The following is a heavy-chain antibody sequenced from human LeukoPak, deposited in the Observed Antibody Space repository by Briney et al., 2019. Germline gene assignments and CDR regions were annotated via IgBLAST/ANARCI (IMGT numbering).Heavy chain of an antibody. V-gene: IGHV1-18*01. CDR3: ARGAYDSSGYYTEYYYYYYMDV. J-gene: IGHJ6*03. CDR1: GYTFTSYG. Sequence: ASVKVSCKASGYTFTSYGISWVRQAPGQGLEWMGWISAYNGNTNYAQKLQGRVTMTKDTSTSTVYMELRSLRSDDTAVYYCARGAYDSSGYYTEYYYYYYMDVWGKGTTVTVSS. D-gene: IGHD3-22*01. CDR2: ISAYNGNT.